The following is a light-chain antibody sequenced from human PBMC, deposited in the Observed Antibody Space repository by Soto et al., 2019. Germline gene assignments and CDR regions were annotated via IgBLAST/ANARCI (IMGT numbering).Light chain of an antibody. V-gene: IGKV1-5*03. CDR1: QSISIL. Sequence: DIHLTQSPSTLSASVGDRVTITCRASQSISILLAWYQQKPGKAPNLLIYATSTLGTGVSSRFSGSGSGTEFTLTISSLQPDDSATYYCQHYNDFSWTFGQGTKVEIK. CDR2: ATS. J-gene: IGKJ1*01. CDR3: QHYNDFSWT.